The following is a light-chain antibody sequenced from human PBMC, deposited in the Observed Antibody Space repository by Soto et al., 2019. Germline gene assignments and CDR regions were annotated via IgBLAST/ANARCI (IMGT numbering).Light chain of an antibody. J-gene: IGKJ1*01. CDR1: QFISTW. CDR3: QFYNSYSWR. CDR2: EAS. V-gene: IGKV1-5*01. Sequence: DIQMTQSPSTLSASVGDRVTITCRANQFISTWVAWFQQKPGKAPRLLIHEASALQSGVPSRFRGSGSGTKFTLSFGSLQRDDLPTYYCQFYNSYSWRFGQGTKVEI.